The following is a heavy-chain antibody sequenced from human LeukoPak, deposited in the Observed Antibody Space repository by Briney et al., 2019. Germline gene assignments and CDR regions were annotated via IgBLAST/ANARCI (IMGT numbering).Heavy chain of an antibody. J-gene: IGHJ4*02. CDR3: ARVLGVASLDY. V-gene: IGHV3-11*01. Sequence: PGGSLRLSCAASGFTFSDFYMGWIRQAPGKGLEWISYISSSATTISYADSVKGRFTVSRDNAKNSLYLQINSLRAEDTAMYYCARVLGVASLDYWGQGTLVTVSS. D-gene: IGHD3-16*01. CDR1: GFTFSDFY. CDR2: ISSSATTI.